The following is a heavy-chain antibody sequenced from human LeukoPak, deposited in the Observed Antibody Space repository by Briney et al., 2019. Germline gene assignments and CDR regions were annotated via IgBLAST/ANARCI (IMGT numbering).Heavy chain of an antibody. J-gene: IGHJ4*02. CDR2: IYHSGST. CDR3: ARRASSSSWTFDY. Sequence: SETLSLTCAVSGGSNSSSNWWSWVRQPPGKGLEWIGEIYHSGSTSYNPSLKSRVTISVDKSKNQFSLKLSSVTAADTAVYYCARRASSSSWTFDYWGQGTLVTVSS. CDR1: GGSNSSSNW. V-gene: IGHV4-4*02. D-gene: IGHD6-6*01.